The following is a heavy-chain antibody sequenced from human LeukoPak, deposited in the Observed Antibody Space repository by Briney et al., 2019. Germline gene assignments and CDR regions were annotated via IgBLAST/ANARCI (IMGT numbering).Heavy chain of an antibody. CDR3: ARDYYYGDDRQPVRVDY. CDR2: LYRRGET. D-gene: IGHD3-10*01. V-gene: IGHV3-66*01. Sequence: GGSLRLSCVASGFTLNTNYMSWVRQAPGQEPEWLAVLYRRGETYYAGSVKGRFTISRDDSKNTLYLQMDSLRAEDTAVYYCARDYYYGDDRQPVRVDYWGQGTLVTVSS. CDR1: GFTLNTNY. J-gene: IGHJ4*02.